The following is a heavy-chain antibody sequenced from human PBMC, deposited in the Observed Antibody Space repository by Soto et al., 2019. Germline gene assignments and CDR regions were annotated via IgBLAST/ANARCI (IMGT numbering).Heavy chain of an antibody. V-gene: IGHV4-31*03. CDR3: ARNCGGDFDY. D-gene: IGHD2-21*01. J-gene: IGHJ4*02. Sequence: SETLSLTCTVSGGSINSGGYYWSWIRQHPGKGLEWIGYTYYSGSTYYNPSLKSRVTISVDTSKNQFSLKLSSVTAADTAVYYCARNCGGDFDYWGQGTLVTVSS. CDR2: TYYSGST. CDR1: GGSINSGGYY.